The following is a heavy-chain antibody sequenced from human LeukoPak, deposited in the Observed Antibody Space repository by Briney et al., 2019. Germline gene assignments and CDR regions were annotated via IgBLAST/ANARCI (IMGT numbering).Heavy chain of an antibody. J-gene: IGHJ4*02. D-gene: IGHD6-19*01. CDR3: ARDGVAGVFDY. Sequence: SETLSLTCTVSGGSIGSYYWNWIRQPPGKGLEWIGYIHYSGSTNHNASLKSRVTISVDTSKNQCSLKLSSVTAADTAVYYCARDGVAGVFDYWGQGTLVTVSS. CDR2: IHYSGST. CDR1: GGSIGSYY. V-gene: IGHV4-59*01.